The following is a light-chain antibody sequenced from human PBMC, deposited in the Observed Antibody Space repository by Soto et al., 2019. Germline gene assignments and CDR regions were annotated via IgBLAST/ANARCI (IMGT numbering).Light chain of an antibody. Sequence: QSALTPPPSVSGAPGQRVTISCTGSSSNIGAGYDVHWYQQLPGTAPKLLIYGNSNRPSGVPDRFSGSKSGTSASLAITGLQAEDEADYYCQSYDSSLSALFGGGTKLTVL. CDR2: GNS. V-gene: IGLV1-40*01. J-gene: IGLJ3*02. CDR3: QSYDSSLSAL. CDR1: SSNIGAGYD.